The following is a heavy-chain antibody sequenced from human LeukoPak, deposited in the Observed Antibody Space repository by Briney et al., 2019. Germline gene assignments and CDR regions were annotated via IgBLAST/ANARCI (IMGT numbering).Heavy chain of an antibody. Sequence: GGSLRLSCADSEFSFSIYAMSWVRQAPGKGLEWVSSITSSGESTYYAGSVKGRFTISRDNSKNTVYLQMNSLRAEDTAVYYCARDRPNYYGSNGHYYQRNGDHWGQGTLVTVSS. J-gene: IGHJ5*02. V-gene: IGHV3-23*01. CDR1: EFSFSIYA. D-gene: IGHD3-22*01. CDR2: ITSSGEST. CDR3: ARDRPNYYGSNGHYYQRNGDH.